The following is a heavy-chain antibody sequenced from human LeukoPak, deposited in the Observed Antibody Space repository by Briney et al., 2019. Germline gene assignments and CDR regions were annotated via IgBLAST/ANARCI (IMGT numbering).Heavy chain of an antibody. V-gene: IGHV3-72*01. J-gene: IGHJ4*02. Sequence: PGGSLRLSCAASGFTFSDHYMDWVRQAPGKGLEWVGRSKNKANSYITQYAAFVQGRFTISRDDSKNSLYLQINSLKTEDTAVYYCVRDDGGQGDYWGQGTLVTVSS. CDR2: SKNKANSYIT. CDR3: VRDDGGQGDY. CDR1: GFTFSDHY. D-gene: IGHD2-15*01.